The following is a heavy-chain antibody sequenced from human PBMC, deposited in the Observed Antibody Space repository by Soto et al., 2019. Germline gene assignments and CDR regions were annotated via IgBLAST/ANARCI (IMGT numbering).Heavy chain of an antibody. V-gene: IGHV5-10-1*01. J-gene: IGHJ6*02. D-gene: IGHD3-10*01. Sequence: GESLKISCKGSGYNFTTYWISWVRQMPGKGLEWMGKIDLSESYSSYSPSFQGHVTISVDKSTSTVYLQWSVLKASDTAMYYCARQGIWPGEHYYYYSGLDVWGQGTTVTVSS. CDR2: IDLSESYS. CDR1: GYNFTTYW. CDR3: ARQGIWPGEHYYYYSGLDV.